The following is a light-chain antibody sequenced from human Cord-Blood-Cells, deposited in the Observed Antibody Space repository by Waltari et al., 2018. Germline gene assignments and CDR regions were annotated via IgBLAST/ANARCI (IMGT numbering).Light chain of an antibody. Sequence: QSALTPPASVSGSPGQSITISCTGTSSDVGGYNYVSWYQQHPGKAPKLMIYEFSNRPSGVSNRFSGSKSGNTASLTISGLQAEDEADYYCSSYTSSSTYVFGTGTKVTVL. CDR3: SSYTSSSTYV. J-gene: IGLJ1*01. CDR2: EFS. CDR1: SSDVGGYNY. V-gene: IGLV2-14*01.